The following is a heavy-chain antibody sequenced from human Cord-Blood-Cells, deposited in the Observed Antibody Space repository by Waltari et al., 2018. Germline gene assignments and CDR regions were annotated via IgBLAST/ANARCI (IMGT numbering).Heavy chain of an antibody. D-gene: IGHD4-17*01. CDR1: GGSIRSSSYY. V-gene: IGHV4-39*07. J-gene: IGHJ6*03. CDR3: ARSAYGGNSYYYYYYMDV. Sequence: QLQLQESGPGLVKPSETLSLTCTVSGGSIRSSSYYWAWIRQPPGKGLEWIGSIYYSGSTYYNPSLKSRVTISVDTSKNQFSLKLSSVTAADTAVYYCARSAYGGNSYYYYYYMDVWGKGTTVTVSS. CDR2: IYYSGST.